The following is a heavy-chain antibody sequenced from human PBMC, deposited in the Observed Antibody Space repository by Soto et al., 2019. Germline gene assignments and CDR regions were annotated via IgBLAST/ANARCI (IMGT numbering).Heavy chain of an antibody. J-gene: IGHJ4*02. D-gene: IGHD3-10*01. Sequence: QVQLQQWGAGLLKPSETLSLTCAVYGGSFSGYYWTWIRQPPGTGLEWIGEINHSGSTNYNPSLTSRVNISVDTSKNQFSLKLTSVTAADTAVYYCARDKITCLFDYWGQGTLVTVSS. CDR2: INHSGST. V-gene: IGHV4-34*01. CDR1: GGSFSGYY. CDR3: ARDKITCLFDY.